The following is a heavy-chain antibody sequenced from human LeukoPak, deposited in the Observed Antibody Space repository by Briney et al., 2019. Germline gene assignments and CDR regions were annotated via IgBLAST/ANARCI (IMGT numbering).Heavy chain of an antibody. CDR2: ISSSGSTI. Sequence: PGGSLRLSCAASGFTLSSYEMNWVRQAPGKGLEWVSYISSSGSTIYYADSVKGRFTISRDNAKNSLYLQMNSLRAEDTAVYYCARDALYSSGFLPWGYYFDYWGQGTLVTVSS. V-gene: IGHV3-48*03. J-gene: IGHJ4*02. CDR1: GFTLSSYE. CDR3: ARDALYSSGFLPWGYYFDY. D-gene: IGHD6-19*01.